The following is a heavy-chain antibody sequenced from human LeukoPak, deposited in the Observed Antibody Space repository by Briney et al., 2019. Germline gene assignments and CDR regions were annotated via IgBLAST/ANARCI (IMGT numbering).Heavy chain of an antibody. J-gene: IGHJ4*02. V-gene: IGHV3-9*01. CDR2: ISWNSGSI. CDR3: ASMAAPLGFDY. D-gene: IGHD2-8*01. Sequence: GRSLRLSCAASGFNFDEYAMRWVRQAPGKGLEWVSGISWNSGSIGYADSVKGRFTISRDNAKNSLYLQMNSLRAEDTALYYCASMAAPLGFDYWGQGTRSPSPQ. CDR1: GFNFDEYA.